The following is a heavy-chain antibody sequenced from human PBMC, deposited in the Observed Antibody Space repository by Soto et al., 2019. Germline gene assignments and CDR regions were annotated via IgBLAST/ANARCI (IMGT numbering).Heavy chain of an antibody. D-gene: IGHD1-1*01. V-gene: IGHV3-15*01. CDR2: IKSKTDGGTT. Sequence: GGSLRLSCAASGFTFSNAWMSWVRQAPGKGLEWVGRIKSKTDGGTTDYAAPVKGRFTISRDDSKNTLYLQMNSLKTEDTAVYYCTTALLEGPRRYYYYYMDVWGKGTTVTVSS. J-gene: IGHJ6*03. CDR3: TTALLEGPRRYYYYYMDV. CDR1: GFTFSNAW.